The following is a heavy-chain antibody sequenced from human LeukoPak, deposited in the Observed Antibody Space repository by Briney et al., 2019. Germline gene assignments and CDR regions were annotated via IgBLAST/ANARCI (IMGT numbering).Heavy chain of an antibody. CDR2: IIPILGIA. J-gene: IGHJ4*02. V-gene: IGHV1-69*04. Sequence: TSVKVSCKASGGTFSSYAISWVRQAPGQGLKWMGRIIPILGIANYAQKFQGRVTITADKSTSTAYMELSSLRSEDTAVYYCAREERPYYDSSGYRPWGYWGQGTLVTVSS. D-gene: IGHD3-22*01. CDR3: AREERPYYDSSGYRPWGY. CDR1: GGTFSSYA.